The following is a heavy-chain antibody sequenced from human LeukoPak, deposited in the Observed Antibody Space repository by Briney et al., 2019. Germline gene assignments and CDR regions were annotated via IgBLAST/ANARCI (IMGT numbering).Heavy chain of an antibody. D-gene: IGHD6-19*01. V-gene: IGHV4-39*01. CDR3: ARRVLEAVTGTGGFDY. CDR2: IYYGGST. Sequence: SETLSLTCTVSGGSISSSSYYWGWIRQPPGKGLEWIGSIYYGGSTYYNPSLKSRVTISVDTSKNQFSLRLSSVTAAGTAVYYCARRVLEAVTGTGGFDYWGQGTLVTVSS. J-gene: IGHJ4*02. CDR1: GGSISSSSYY.